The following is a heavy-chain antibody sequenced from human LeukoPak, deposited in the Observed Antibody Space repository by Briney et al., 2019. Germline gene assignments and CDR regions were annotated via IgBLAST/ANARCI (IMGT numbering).Heavy chain of an antibody. CDR2: IKQDGSEK. CDR3: ARDFKDSSGYYFFDY. Sequence: PGGSLRLSCAASGFTFSDYYMSWIRQAPGKGLEWVANIKQDGSEKYYVDSVKGRFTISRDNAKNSLYLQMNSLSAEDTAVYYCARDFKDSSGYYFFDYWGQGTLVTVSS. CDR1: GFTFSDYY. D-gene: IGHD3-22*01. V-gene: IGHV3-7*01. J-gene: IGHJ4*02.